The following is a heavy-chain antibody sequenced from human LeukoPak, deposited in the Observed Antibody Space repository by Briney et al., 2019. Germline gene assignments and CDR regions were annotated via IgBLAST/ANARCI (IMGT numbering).Heavy chain of an antibody. Sequence: NPSETLSLTCAVYGGSFSGYYWSWIRQPPGKGLEWIGEINHSGSTNYNPSPKSRVTISVDTSKNQFSLKLSSVTAADTAVYYCARGGSLTYYYDSSGYYNDYWGQGTLVTVSS. CDR3: ARGGSLTYYYDSSGYYNDY. D-gene: IGHD3-22*01. CDR2: INHSGST. V-gene: IGHV4-34*01. CDR1: GGSFSGYY. J-gene: IGHJ4*02.